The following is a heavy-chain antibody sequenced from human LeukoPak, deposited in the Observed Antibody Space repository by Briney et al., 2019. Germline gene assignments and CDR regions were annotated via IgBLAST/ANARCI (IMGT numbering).Heavy chain of an antibody. CDR1: GFTFSSYA. V-gene: IGHV3-23*01. CDR2: ISGSGGST. D-gene: IGHD2-21*01. CDR3: AKYHIKNTPRFDY. Sequence: SGGSLRLSCAASGFTFSSYAMSWVRQAPGKGLEWVSAISGSGGSTYYADSVKGRFTISRDNSKNTLYLRMNSLRAEDTAVYYCAKYHIKNTPRFDYWGQGTLVTVSS. J-gene: IGHJ4*02.